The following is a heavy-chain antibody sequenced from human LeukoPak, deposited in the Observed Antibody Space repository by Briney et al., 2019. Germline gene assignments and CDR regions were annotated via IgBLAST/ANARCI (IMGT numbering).Heavy chain of an antibody. J-gene: IGHJ4*02. Sequence: GGSLRLSCGASGFAFSSYWISWVRQAPGKGLEWVANIKQDGSEKYYVDSVKGRFTISRDNAKHSLFLQMNSLRAEDTAVYYCAGEAWNTAMREYYFDYWGQGSLVTVSS. CDR1: GFAFSSYW. CDR3: AGEAWNTAMREYYFDY. V-gene: IGHV3-7*01. CDR2: IKQDGSEK. D-gene: IGHD5-18*01.